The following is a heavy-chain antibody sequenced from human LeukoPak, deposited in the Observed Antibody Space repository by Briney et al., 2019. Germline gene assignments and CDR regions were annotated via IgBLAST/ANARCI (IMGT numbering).Heavy chain of an antibody. V-gene: IGHV5-51*01. CDR2: INLGDSDT. J-gene: IGHJ5*02. D-gene: IGHD1-26*01. Sequence: GESLKISCEASGHSFTNHWIGWVRQMPGKGLEWMGIINLGDSDTKYSPSFQGQVTISLDKSISTAYLQWRSLKASDTAMYYCARRRYSGSPNWFDPWGQGTLVTVSS. CDR3: ARRRYSGSPNWFDP. CDR1: GHSFTNHW.